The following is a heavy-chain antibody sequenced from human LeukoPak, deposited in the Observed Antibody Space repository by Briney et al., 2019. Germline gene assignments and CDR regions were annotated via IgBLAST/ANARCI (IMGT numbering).Heavy chain of an antibody. CDR3: ARDFDY. V-gene: IGHV4-61*05. Sequence: SETLSFTCTVSGDSISSTNSYWGWIRQPPGKGLEWIGYIDHTGSTNYNPSLNSRVTISRDTSKNHFSLRLSSVTAADTAVYYCARDFDYWGQGTLVTVSS. J-gene: IGHJ4*02. CDR1: GDSISSTNSY. CDR2: IDHTGST.